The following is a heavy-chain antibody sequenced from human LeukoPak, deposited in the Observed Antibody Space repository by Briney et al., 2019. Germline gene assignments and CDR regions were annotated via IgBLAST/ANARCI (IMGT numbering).Heavy chain of an antibody. CDR3: ARGPLGIMGRNNWFDP. V-gene: IGHV1-18*04. CDR2: ISAYNGNT. D-gene: IGHD2-8*01. Sequence: GASVKVSCKASGYTFIGYYMHWVRQAPGQGLEWMGWISAYNGNTNYAQKLQGRVTMTTDTSTSTAYMELRSLISDDTAVYYCARGPLGIMGRNNWFDPWGQGTLVTVSS. CDR1: GYTFIGYY. J-gene: IGHJ5*02.